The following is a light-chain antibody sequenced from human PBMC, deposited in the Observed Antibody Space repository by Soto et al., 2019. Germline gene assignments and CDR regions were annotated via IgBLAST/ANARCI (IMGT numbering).Light chain of an antibody. J-gene: IGLJ2*01. V-gene: IGLV1-40*01. CDR2: GNS. CDR1: SSNIGAGYD. Sequence: QSVLTQPPSVSGAPGQRVTISCTGSSSNIGAGYDVHWYQQLPGTAPKLLIYGNSNRPSGVPDRFSGSKSGTSASLAITGLQAEDEADYYCQSYDSSLSARFGGGTQLTV. CDR3: QSYDSSLSAR.